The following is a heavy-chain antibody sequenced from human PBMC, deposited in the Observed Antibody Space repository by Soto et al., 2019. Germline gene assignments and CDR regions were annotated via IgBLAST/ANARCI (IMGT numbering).Heavy chain of an antibody. Sequence: ASVQVSCKASGYTFTSYAMHWVRQAPGQSLEWMGWINPSNGNTDYAQNFQGRVTMTRNTSISTAYMELSSLRSEDTAVYYCARATFDSSGWYTRVYYYYYGMDVWGQGTTVTVSS. D-gene: IGHD6-19*01. CDR3: ARATFDSSGWYTRVYYYYYGMDV. CDR1: GYTFTSYA. J-gene: IGHJ6*02. V-gene: IGHV1-3*01. CDR2: INPSNGNT.